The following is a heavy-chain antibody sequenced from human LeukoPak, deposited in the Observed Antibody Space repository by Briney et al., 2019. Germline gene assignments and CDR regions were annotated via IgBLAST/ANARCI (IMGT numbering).Heavy chain of an antibody. CDR2: ISAYNGNT. CDR3: ARVFGVVMGYYYYYMDV. J-gene: IGHJ6*03. D-gene: IGHD3-3*01. V-gene: IGHV1-18*01. Sequence: GASVKVSCKASGYTFTSYGISWVRQAPGQGLEWMGWISAYNGNTNYAQKLQGRVTMTTDTSTSIAYMELRSLRSDDTAVYYCARVFGVVMGYYYYYMDVWGKGTTVTVSS. CDR1: GYTFTSYG.